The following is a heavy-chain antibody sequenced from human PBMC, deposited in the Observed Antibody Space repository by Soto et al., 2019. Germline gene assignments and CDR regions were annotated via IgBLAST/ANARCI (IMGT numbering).Heavy chain of an antibody. CDR2: INPSGGST. CDR3: ARSTGRSTVTTGLFDY. D-gene: IGHD4-17*01. V-gene: IGHV1-46*01. J-gene: IGHJ4*02. Sequence: QVQLVQSGAEVKKPGASVKVSCKASGYTFTSYYMHWVRQAPGQGLEWRGIINPSGGSTSYAQKYQGRVTMTSDTSSSTVYMEPGSLRSEDTAVYYCARSTGRSTVTTGLFDYWGKGFLVTVYS. CDR1: GYTFTSYY.